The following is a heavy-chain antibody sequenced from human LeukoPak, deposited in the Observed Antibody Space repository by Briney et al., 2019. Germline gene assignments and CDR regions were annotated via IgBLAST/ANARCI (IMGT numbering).Heavy chain of an antibody. J-gene: IGHJ5*02. CDR1: GGSFSDYY. Sequence: SETLSLTCAVYGGSFSDYYWNWIRKPPGKGLDWIGEIGHSGGTNYNPSLKSRVTISLDTSKNQFSLQLSSVTAADTAVYYCARGRKDVVVVVAATGRWFDPWGQGTLVTVSS. D-gene: IGHD2-15*01. V-gene: IGHV4-34*01. CDR2: IGHSGGT. CDR3: ARGRKDVVVVVAATGRWFDP.